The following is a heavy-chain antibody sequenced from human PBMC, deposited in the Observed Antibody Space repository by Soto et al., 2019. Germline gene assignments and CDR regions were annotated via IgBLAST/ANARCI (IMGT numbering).Heavy chain of an antibody. J-gene: IGHJ5*02. V-gene: IGHV4-59*01. CDR1: GGSISSYY. CDR2: IYYSGST. D-gene: IGHD3-3*01. Sequence: SETLSLTCTVSGGSISSYYWSWIRQPPGKGLEWIGYIYYSGSTNYNPSLKSRVTISVDTSKNQFSLKLSSVTAADTAVYYCARGYDDFWSGYCAWFDPWGQGTLVTVSS. CDR3: ARGYDDFWSGYCAWFDP.